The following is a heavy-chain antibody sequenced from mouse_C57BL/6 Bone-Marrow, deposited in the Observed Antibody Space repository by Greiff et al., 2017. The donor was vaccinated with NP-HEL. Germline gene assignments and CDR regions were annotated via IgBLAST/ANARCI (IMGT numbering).Heavy chain of an antibody. D-gene: IGHD1-1*01. CDR1: GFTFSDYG. J-gene: IGHJ3*01. CDR3: ARNYYYGSSPFAY. Sequence: EVHLVESGGGLVKPGGSLKLSCAASGFTFSDYGMHWVRQAPEKGLEWVAYISSGSSTIFYADTVKGRFAISSDNAKNTLFLQMTSLRSEDTAMYYCARNYYYGSSPFAYWGQGTLVTVSA. CDR2: ISSGSSTI. V-gene: IGHV5-17*01.